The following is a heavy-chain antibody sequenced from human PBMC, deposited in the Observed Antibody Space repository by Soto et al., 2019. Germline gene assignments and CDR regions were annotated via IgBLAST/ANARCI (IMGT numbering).Heavy chain of an antibody. CDR1: GFTFSGSA. J-gene: IGHJ6*03. Sequence: GGSLRLSCAASGFTFSGSAMHWVRQASGKGLEWVGRIRSKANSYATAYAASVKGRFTISRDDSKNTAYLQMNSLKTEDTAVYYCTSSFIQEYYYYYYMDVWGKGTTVTVSS. D-gene: IGHD3-16*01. V-gene: IGHV3-73*01. CDR2: IRSKANSYAT. CDR3: TSSFIQEYYYYYYMDV.